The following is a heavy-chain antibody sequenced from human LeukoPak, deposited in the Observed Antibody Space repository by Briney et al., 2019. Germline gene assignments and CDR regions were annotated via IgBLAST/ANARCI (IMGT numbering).Heavy chain of an antibody. D-gene: IGHD3-10*01. CDR2: ISWNSGSI. CDR3: AKGGYYYGSGFDY. CDR1: GFTFDDYA. Sequence: GRSLRLSCAASGFTFDDYAMHWVRQAPGKGLEWVSGISWNSGSIGYADSVKGRFTISRDNAKNSLYLQMNSLRAEDTALYYCAKGGYYYGSGFDYWGQGTLVTVSS. V-gene: IGHV3-9*01. J-gene: IGHJ4*02.